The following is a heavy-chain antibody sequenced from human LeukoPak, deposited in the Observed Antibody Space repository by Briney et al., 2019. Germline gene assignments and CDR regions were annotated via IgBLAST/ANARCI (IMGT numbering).Heavy chain of an antibody. CDR2: ISWNSGSI. CDR1: GFTFDDYA. V-gene: IGHV3-9*01. J-gene: IGHJ4*02. CDR3: AKDFLDIVVVPAAPGY. D-gene: IGHD2-2*01. Sequence: GGSLRLSCAASGFTFDDYAVHWVRQAPGKGLEWVSGISWNSGSIGYADSVKGRFTISRDNSKNTLYLQMNSLRAEDTAVYYCAKDFLDIVVVPAAPGYWGQGTLVTVSS.